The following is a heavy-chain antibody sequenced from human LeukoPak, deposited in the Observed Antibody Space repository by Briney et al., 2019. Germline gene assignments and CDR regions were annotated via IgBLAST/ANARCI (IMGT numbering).Heavy chain of an antibody. CDR2: INPNSGGT. Sequence: GAAVKVSCKASGYTFTGYYLHWVRQAPGQGLEWMGWINPNSGGTNYAQKFQGRVTMTRDTSISTAYMELRRLRSDDTAVYYCARGEGDGSGSSNWFDPWGQGTLVTVSS. J-gene: IGHJ5*02. CDR1: GYTFTGYY. D-gene: IGHD3-10*01. V-gene: IGHV1-2*02. CDR3: ARGEGDGSGSSNWFDP.